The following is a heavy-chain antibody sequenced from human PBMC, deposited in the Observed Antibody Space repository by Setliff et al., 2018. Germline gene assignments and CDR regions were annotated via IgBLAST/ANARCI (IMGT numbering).Heavy chain of an antibody. D-gene: IGHD5-12*01. CDR2: TIPSFGST. V-gene: IGHV1-69*05. Sequence: SVKVSCKASGGTFRSYGISWVRQAPGQGLEWMGGTIPSFGSTNYAQKFQDRVTIMTDESTSTAYMELSSLTSEDTAMYYCVRDVSRWLQFLGSFDQWGQGTLVTVSS. CDR3: VRDVSRWLQFLGSFDQ. J-gene: IGHJ4*02. CDR1: GGTFRSYG.